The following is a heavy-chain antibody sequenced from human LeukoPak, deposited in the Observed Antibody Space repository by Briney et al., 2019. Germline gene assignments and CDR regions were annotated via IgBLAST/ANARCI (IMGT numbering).Heavy chain of an antibody. CDR3: ARSGRGYGLDY. Sequence: ASVTVSCKVSGYTFSSYGVNWVRQAPGQGLEWMGWISANNGNTNYAQKLQGRVTMTTDTSTSTVDMELRSLRSDDTAVYYCARSGRGYGLDYWGQGTLVTVSS. V-gene: IGHV1-18*01. CDR1: GYTFSSYG. D-gene: IGHD5-12*01. J-gene: IGHJ4*02. CDR2: ISANNGNT.